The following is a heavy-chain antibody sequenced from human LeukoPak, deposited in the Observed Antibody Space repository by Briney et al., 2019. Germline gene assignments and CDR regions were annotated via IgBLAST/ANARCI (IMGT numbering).Heavy chain of an antibody. V-gene: IGHV4-34*01. CDR1: GGSFSGYY. D-gene: IGHD6-13*01. Sequence: PSETLSLTCAVYGGSFSGYYWSWIRQPPGKGLEWIGEINHSGSTNYNPSLKSRVTISVDTSKNQFSLKLSSVTAADTAVYYCARKRRSIAAAGRVFDYWGQGTLVTVSS. CDR2: INHSGST. CDR3: ARKRRSIAAAGRVFDY. J-gene: IGHJ4*02.